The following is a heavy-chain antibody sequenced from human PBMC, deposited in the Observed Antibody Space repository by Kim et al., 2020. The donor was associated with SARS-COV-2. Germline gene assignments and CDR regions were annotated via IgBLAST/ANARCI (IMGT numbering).Heavy chain of an antibody. J-gene: IGHJ6*02. CDR2: FDPEDGET. CDR1: GYTLTELS. Sequence: ASVKVSCKVSGYTLTELSMHWVRQAPGKGLEWMGGFDPEDGETIYAQKFQGRVTMTEDTSTDTAYMELSSLRSEDTAVYYCATGWATTPTYSSGWSKENHYYYYGMDVWGQGTTVTVSS. D-gene: IGHD6-19*01. CDR3: ATGWATTPTYSSGWSKENHYYYYGMDV. V-gene: IGHV1-24*01.